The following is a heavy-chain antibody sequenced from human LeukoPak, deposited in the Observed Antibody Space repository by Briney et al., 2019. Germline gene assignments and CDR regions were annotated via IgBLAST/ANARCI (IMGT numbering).Heavy chain of an antibody. D-gene: IGHD6-13*01. CDR3: ARGGSIAAAADYYYGMDV. V-gene: IGHV3-20*01. CDR2: INWNGGST. Sequence: GGSLRLSCAASGFTFDDYGMSWVRQGPGKGLEWVSGINWNGGSTGYADSVKGRFTISRDNAKNSLYLQMNSLRAEDTALYHCARGGSIAAAADYYYGMDVWGQGTTVTVSS. CDR1: GFTFDDYG. J-gene: IGHJ6*02.